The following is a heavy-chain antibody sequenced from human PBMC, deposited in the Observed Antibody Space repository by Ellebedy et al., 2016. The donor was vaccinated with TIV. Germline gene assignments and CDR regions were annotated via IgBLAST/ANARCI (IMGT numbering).Heavy chain of an antibody. CDR2: ISYDGSNK. J-gene: IGHJ4*02. V-gene: IGHV3-30*14. CDR1: GFIFSSYA. CDR3: ARLTEGGYFDY. Sequence: GESLKISCAASGFIFSSYAMHWVRQAPGKGLEWVAVISYDGSNKYYADSVKGRFTISRDNSKNTLYLQMNSLRAEDTAVYYCARLTEGGYFDYWGQGTLVTVSS. D-gene: IGHD1-14*01.